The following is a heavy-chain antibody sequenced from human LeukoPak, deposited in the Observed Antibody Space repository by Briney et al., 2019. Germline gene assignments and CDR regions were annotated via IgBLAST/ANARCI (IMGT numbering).Heavy chain of an antibody. J-gene: IGHJ4*02. Sequence: GGSLRLSCAASGFTFSGYAMSWVRRAPGKGLGWVSAISGSGDSTYYADSVKGRFTISRDNSKNTLYLQMSSLRAEDTAVYYCAKRGGYITTWQRTDTLDYWGQGTLVTVSS. D-gene: IGHD3-16*01. V-gene: IGHV3-23*01. CDR2: ISGSGDST. CDR1: GFTFSGYA. CDR3: AKRGGYITTWQRTDTLDY.